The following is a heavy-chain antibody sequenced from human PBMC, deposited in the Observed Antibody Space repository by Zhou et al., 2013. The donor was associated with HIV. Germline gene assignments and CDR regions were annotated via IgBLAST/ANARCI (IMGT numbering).Heavy chain of an antibody. CDR2: IIPVFGTT. Sequence: QVQLVQSGAEVKKPGSSVKVSCKASGGTFTSYGISWVRQAPGQGLEWMGGIIPVFGTTKYAQKFQGRVTITADDSTSTAYMELSSLRSEDTAVYYCARSLLGYCSGGSCFNWFDPGPGNPGHRLL. D-gene: IGHD2-15*01. V-gene: IGHV1-69*12. J-gene: IGHJ5*02. CDR1: GGTFTSYG. CDR3: ARSLLGYCSGGSCFNWFDP.